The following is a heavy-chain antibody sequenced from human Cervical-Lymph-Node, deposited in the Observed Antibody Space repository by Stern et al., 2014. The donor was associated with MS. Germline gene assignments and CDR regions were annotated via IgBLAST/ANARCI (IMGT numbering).Heavy chain of an antibody. J-gene: IGHJ5*02. V-gene: IGHV1-18*01. CDR3: ARDPHIAVAGTGGGFDP. CDR1: GYTFTSYG. Sequence: DQLVESGAEVKKPGASVKVSCKASGYTFTSYGISWVRQAPGQGLEWMGWISGYNDDTNYVEKFQGRVTMTTDTSTSTAYLELRSLRSDDTAVYYCARDPHIAVAGTGGGFDPWGQGTLVTVSS. CDR2: ISGYNDDT. D-gene: IGHD6-19*01.